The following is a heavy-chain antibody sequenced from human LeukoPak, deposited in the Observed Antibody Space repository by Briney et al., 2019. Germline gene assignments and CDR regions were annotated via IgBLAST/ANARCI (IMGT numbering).Heavy chain of an antibody. V-gene: IGHV1-2*06. CDR1: GYTFTGYY. CDR3: ARAKGSGSYYVIDY. D-gene: IGHD1-26*01. J-gene: IGHJ4*02. Sequence: ASVKVSCKASGYTFTGYYMHWVRQAPGQGREWMGRINPNSGGKNYAQKFQGRVTMTRDTSISTAYMELSRLTSDDTAVYYCARAKGSGSYYVIDYWGQGTLVTVSS. CDR2: INPNSGGK.